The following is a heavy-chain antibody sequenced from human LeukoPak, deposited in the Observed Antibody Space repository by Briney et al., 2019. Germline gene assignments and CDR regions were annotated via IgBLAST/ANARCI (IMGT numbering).Heavy chain of an antibody. CDR1: GGSMNHYY. D-gene: IGHD1-26*01. J-gene: IGHJ6*02. CDR2: IYYTGST. Sequence: SETLSLTCTVSGGSMNHYYWSWVRQPPGKGLEWIGYIYYTGSTDYNPSLKSRVTISVDTSKNQFSLKLSSVTAVDTALYFCARDGRISPYYGMDVWGQGTTVTVSS. CDR3: ARDGRISPYYGMDV. V-gene: IGHV4-59*01.